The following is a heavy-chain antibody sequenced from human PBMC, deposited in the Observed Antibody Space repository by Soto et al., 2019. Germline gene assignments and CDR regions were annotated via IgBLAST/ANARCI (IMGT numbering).Heavy chain of an antibody. CDR3: ARAKRGGFDY. D-gene: IGHD3-16*01. CDR2: TYSGGNT. Sequence: XGSLRLSCAASGFTVSNTYISWVRQAPGKGLELVSFTYSGGNTDYADSVKGRFTASRDNSENTLYLQMNSLRPDDTALYYCARAKRGGFDYWGQGTLVTVS. CDR1: GFTVSNTY. V-gene: IGHV3-53*01. J-gene: IGHJ4*02.